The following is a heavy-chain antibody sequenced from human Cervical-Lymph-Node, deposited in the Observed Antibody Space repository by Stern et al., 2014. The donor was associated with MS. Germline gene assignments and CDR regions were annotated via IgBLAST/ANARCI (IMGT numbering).Heavy chain of an antibody. CDR2: IWYDGGKT. CDR3: ARGSAITQRGYYYYGMDV. J-gene: IGHJ6*02. D-gene: IGHD1-20*01. CDR1: GFSFSSYG. V-gene: IGHV3-33*01. Sequence: VQLVESGGGVVLPGRSLRLYCVASGFSFSSYGMHWVRQAPGKGLGWVAVIWYDGGKTYHAASVKGRFTSSRDNSENTLYLQMDSLRAEDTAVYYCARGSAITQRGYYYYGMDVWGQGTTVTVSS.